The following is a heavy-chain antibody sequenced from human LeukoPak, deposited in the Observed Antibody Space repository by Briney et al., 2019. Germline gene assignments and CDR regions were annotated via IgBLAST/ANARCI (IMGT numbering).Heavy chain of an antibody. CDR1: GGSISSYY. D-gene: IGHD5-12*01. V-gene: IGHV4-59*01. CDR2: IYYSGRT. Sequence: PSETLSLTCTVSGGSISSYYGSWIRQPPGKGLEWIGYIYYSGRTNYNPSLKSRVTISVDPSKNQFSLKLSSVTAADTAVYYCAREYSGYVPYFDYWGQGTLVTVSS. J-gene: IGHJ4*02. CDR3: AREYSGYVPYFDY.